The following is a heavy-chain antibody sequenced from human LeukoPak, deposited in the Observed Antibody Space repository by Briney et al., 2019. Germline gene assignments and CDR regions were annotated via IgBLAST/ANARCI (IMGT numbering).Heavy chain of an antibody. CDR2: IDPDSGVT. V-gene: IGHV1-2*02. J-gene: IGHJ4*02. CDR3: ARYFDFWSGYYVDY. CDR1: GYTFTGYF. D-gene: IGHD3-3*01. Sequence: EASVKVSCKASGYTFTGYFIHWVRQAPGQGLEWVGWIDPDSGVTSYAQRFQGRVTMTRDTSISTAYMELTRLTSDDTAVYYCARYFDFWSGYYVDYWGQGTLVTVSS.